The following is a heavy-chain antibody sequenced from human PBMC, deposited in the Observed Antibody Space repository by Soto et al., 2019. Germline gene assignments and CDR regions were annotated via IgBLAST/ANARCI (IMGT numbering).Heavy chain of an antibody. CDR1: GGSISSSNW. Sequence: PSETLSLTCAVSGGSISSSNWWSWVRQPPGKGLEWIGEIYHSGSTNYNPSLKSRVTISVDKSKNQFSLKLSSVTAADTAVYYCARGRYMRAAAGVPYYYYGMDVWGQGTTVT. CDR2: IYHSGST. D-gene: IGHD6-13*01. CDR3: ARGRYMRAAAGVPYYYYGMDV. V-gene: IGHV4-4*02. J-gene: IGHJ6*02.